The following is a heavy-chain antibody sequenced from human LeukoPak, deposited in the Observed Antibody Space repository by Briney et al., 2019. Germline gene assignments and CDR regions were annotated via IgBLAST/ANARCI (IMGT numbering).Heavy chain of an antibody. CDR1: GFTFSSYA. J-gene: IGHJ1*01. D-gene: IGHD3-3*01. V-gene: IGHV3-23*01. CDR2: ISGSGGNR. Sequence: PGGSLRLSCAASGFTFSSYAMNWVRQAPGQGLEWVSSISGSGGNRFYADSVKGRFTISRDNSRNTLYLQMNSLRADDTAVYYCAKDPNGDYIGAFVFQCWGQGTQVTASS. CDR3: AKDPNGDYIGAFVFQC.